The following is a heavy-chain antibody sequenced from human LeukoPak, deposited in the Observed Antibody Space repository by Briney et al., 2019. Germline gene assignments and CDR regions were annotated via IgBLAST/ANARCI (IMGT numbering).Heavy chain of an antibody. Sequence: SETLSLTCTISGDSIGSSHYYWVWIRQRPGKGLEWVGSIYFDGSTYYIPALKSRVTIFSDTSKVQFSLKLSSVTATDTAVYYCARRSHCTGSSCPSVWGQGTTVTVSS. J-gene: IGHJ6*02. V-gene: IGHV4-39*01. CDR2: IYFDGST. CDR1: GDSIGSSHYY. D-gene: IGHD2-15*01. CDR3: ARRSHCTGSSCPSV.